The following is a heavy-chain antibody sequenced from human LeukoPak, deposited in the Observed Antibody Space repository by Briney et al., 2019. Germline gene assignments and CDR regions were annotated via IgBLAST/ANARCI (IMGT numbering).Heavy chain of an antibody. V-gene: IGHV1-18*04. CDR3: ARVSLDTSVVYYYMDV. J-gene: IGHJ6*03. Sequence: GASVKVSCKASGYTFTSYYMHWVRQAPGQGLEWLGWISAYSGNTNYAQKLQGRVTLTTETSTNTANMDLRSLRSDDTAVYFCARVSLDTSVVYYYMDVWGKGTTVTVSS. CDR2: ISAYSGNT. D-gene: IGHD5-18*01. CDR1: GYTFTSYY.